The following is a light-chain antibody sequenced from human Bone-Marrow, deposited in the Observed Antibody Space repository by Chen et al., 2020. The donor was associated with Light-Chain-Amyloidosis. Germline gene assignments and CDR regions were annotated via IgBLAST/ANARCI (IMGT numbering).Light chain of an antibody. CDR2: ETS. V-gene: IGKV3-11*01. J-gene: IGKJ4*01. Sequence: EIVLTQSPATLSLSPGERATLSCRASQSLSSYLAWYQQKPGQAPRLLIYETSNRAAVVPARFSGSGSGTDFTLTISSLEPEDFAVYYCQQRTHWLTFGGGTKVEIK. CDR3: QQRTHWLT. CDR1: QSLSSY.